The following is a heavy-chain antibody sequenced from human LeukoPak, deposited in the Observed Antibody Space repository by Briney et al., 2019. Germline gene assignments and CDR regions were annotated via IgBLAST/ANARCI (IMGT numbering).Heavy chain of an antibody. Sequence: SETLSLTCTVSGGSISSSSYYWGWIRQPPGKGLEWIGRIYSSGSTNYNPSLKSRVTISVDTSKNQFSLKLSSVTAADTAVYYCARAYYDSSGYPYYYYYMDVWGKGTTVTISS. J-gene: IGHJ6*03. CDR2: IYSSGST. D-gene: IGHD3-22*01. CDR1: GGSISSSSYY. V-gene: IGHV4-61*05. CDR3: ARAYYDSSGYPYYYYYMDV.